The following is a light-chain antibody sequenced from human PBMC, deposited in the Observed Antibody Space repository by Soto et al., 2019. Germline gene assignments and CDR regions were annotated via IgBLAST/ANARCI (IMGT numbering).Light chain of an antibody. Sequence: DIQMTQSPSSLSASGGDRVTSTCRATQGISNYLAWYQQKPGKVPKLLIYAASTLQSGVPSRFSGSGSGTDFTLTISSLQPEDVATYYCQKYDSALGTFGQGTKVDI. J-gene: IGKJ1*01. CDR1: QGISNY. CDR3: QKYDSALGT. V-gene: IGKV1-27*01. CDR2: AAS.